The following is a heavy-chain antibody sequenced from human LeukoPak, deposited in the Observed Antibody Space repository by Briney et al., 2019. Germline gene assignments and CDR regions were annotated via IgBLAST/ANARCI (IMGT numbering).Heavy chain of an antibody. CDR1: GGSISSYY. V-gene: IGHV4-4*09. CDR3: ARGLVYFNWFDP. CDR2: VYSSGNT. Sequence: SETLSLTCTVSGGSISSYYWSWIRQPPGKGLEWIGYVYSSGNTNYNPSLKSRVTISVDTSMNQFSLNLSSVTAADTAVYYCARGLVYFNWFDPWGQGTLVTVSS. D-gene: IGHD2-8*01. J-gene: IGHJ5*02.